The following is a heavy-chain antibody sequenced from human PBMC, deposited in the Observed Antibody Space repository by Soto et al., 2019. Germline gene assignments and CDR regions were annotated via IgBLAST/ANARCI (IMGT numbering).Heavy chain of an antibody. Sequence: SVKVSCKPSGGTCSSYAISWVRQAPGQGRGWMGGSIPIFATANYAQKFQGRVTITADESTSTAYMGLSSLRSEDTAVYYCARDGRFGDSIGMDVWGEGTTVTVSS. J-gene: IGHJ6*04. CDR1: GGTCSSYA. CDR3: ARDGRFGDSIGMDV. CDR2: SIPIFATA. V-gene: IGHV1-69*13. D-gene: IGHD3-10*01.